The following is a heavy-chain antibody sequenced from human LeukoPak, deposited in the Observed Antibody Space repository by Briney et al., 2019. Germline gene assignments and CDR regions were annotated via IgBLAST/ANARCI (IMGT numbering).Heavy chain of an antibody. J-gene: IGHJ4*02. Sequence: PGGSLRLSCAASGFTFSSYSMNWVRQAPGKGLEWVSSISSSSSYIYYADSVKGRFTISRDNAKNSLYLQMNSLRAEDTAVYYCARGPFILWFGELLFDSWGQGTLVTVSS. D-gene: IGHD3-10*01. V-gene: IGHV3-21*01. CDR1: GFTFSSYS. CDR2: ISSSSSYI. CDR3: ARGPFILWFGELLFDS.